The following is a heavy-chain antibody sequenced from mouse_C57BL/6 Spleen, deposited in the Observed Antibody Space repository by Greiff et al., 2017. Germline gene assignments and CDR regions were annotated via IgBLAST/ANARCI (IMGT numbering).Heavy chain of an antibody. CDR1: GYTFTDYY. CDR3: VGYYELGAY. CDR2: INHNNGGT. D-gene: IGHD3-1*01. J-gene: IGHJ3*01. V-gene: IGHV1-26*01. Sequence: VQLQQSGPELVKPGASVKISCKASGYTFTDYYMNWVKQSHGKSLEWIGDINHNNGGTSYNQKFKGKATLTVDKSSSTAYMELRSLTSEDSAVYYCVGYYELGAYWGQGTLVTVSA.